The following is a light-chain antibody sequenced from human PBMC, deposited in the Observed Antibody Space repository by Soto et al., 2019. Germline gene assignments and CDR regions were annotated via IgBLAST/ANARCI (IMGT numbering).Light chain of an antibody. J-gene: IGLJ2*01. CDR1: SSDVGSSNL. Sequence: QSALTQPASVSGSPGQSITISCTGTSSDVGSSNLVSWYQQHPGNAPKLMIYEGSKRPSGVSNRFSGSKSVNTASLTITGHQAEDEDDYYCCSYAGSSTFVLFGGGTKLTVL. V-gene: IGLV2-23*03. CDR2: EGS. CDR3: CSYAGSSTFVL.